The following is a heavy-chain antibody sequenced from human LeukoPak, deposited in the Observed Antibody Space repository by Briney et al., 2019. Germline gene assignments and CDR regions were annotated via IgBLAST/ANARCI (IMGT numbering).Heavy chain of an antibody. CDR2: IYYSGST. Sequence: PSETLSLTCTVSGGSISSGDYYWSWIRQPPGKGLEWIGYIYYSGSTYYNPSLKSRVTISVDTSKNQFSLKLSSVTAADTAVYYCARERAAAGELYFDYWGQGTLVTVSS. D-gene: IGHD6-13*01. CDR1: GGSISSGDYY. J-gene: IGHJ4*02. V-gene: IGHV4-30-4*01. CDR3: ARERAAAGELYFDY.